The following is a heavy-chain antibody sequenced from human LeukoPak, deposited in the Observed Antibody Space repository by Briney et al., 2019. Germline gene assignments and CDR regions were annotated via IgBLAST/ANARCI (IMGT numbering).Heavy chain of an antibody. D-gene: IGHD5-24*01. CDR2: LGTAGDT. Sequence: GGSLRLSCAASGFILSNYAMHWVRQPAGKGLEWVSALGTAGDTFYPGSVKGRFTISRDNAKKSLFLQMSSLRAEDTAIYYCARQSTPHGNFDYWGQGTLVTVSS. CDR3: ARQSTPHGNFDY. CDR1: GFILSNYA. V-gene: IGHV3-13*01. J-gene: IGHJ4*02.